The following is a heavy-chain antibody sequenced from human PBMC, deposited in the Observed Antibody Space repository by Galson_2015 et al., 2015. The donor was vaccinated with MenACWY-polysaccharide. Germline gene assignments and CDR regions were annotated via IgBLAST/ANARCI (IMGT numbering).Heavy chain of an antibody. CDR1: HGSLTSYY. J-gene: IGHJ2*01. D-gene: IGHD1-14*01. CDR2: IHASGST. Sequence: ATMSLSCAVSHGSLTSYYWCWIRPPAGEGLGWIGRIHASGSTTYNPSFRSRVTMSVDTSKNQFPLSLTSVTAADTAVYYCARRNLGNWFFDLWGRGTLVTVSS. CDR3: ARRNLGNWFFDL. V-gene: IGHV4-59*10.